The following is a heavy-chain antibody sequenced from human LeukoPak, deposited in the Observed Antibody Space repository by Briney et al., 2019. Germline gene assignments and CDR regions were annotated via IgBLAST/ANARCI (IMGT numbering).Heavy chain of an antibody. CDR2: ISSSGSTI. V-gene: IGHV3-48*03. J-gene: IGHJ4*02. CDR1: GFTFSSYE. CDR3: ARDSSTIFDY. Sequence: QPRGSLRLSCAASGFTFSSYEMNWVRQAPGKGLEWVSYISSSGSTIYYADSVKGRFTISRDNAKNSVYPQIDSLRAEDTSVYYCARDSSTIFDYWGQGTLVTVSS. D-gene: IGHD2-2*01.